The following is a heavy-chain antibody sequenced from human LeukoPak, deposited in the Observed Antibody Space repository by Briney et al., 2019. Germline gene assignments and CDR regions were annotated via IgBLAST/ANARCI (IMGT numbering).Heavy chain of an antibody. J-gene: IGHJ4*02. D-gene: IGHD3-3*01. CDR2: IYYSGST. Sequence: SETLSLTCTVSGGSISSYYWSWIRQPPGKGLEWIGSIYYSGSTYYNPSLKSRVTISVDTSKNQFSLKLSSVTAADTAVYYCARLRFLEWLFHPYFDYWGQGTLVTVSS. V-gene: IGHV4-59*12. CDR3: ARLRFLEWLFHPYFDY. CDR1: GGSISSYY.